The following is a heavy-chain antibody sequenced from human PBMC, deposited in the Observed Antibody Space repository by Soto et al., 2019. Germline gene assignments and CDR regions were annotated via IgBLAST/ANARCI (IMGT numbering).Heavy chain of an antibody. Sequence: SETLSLTCTVSGGSISSYYWSWIRQPPGKGLEWIGYIYYSGSTNYNPSLKSRVTISVDTSKNQFSLKLSSVTAADTAVYYCARVNSGYYPPVDFDIWGQGTMVTVSS. D-gene: IGHD3-22*01. CDR2: IYYSGST. J-gene: IGHJ3*02. CDR3: ARVNSGYYPPVDFDI. V-gene: IGHV4-59*01. CDR1: GGSISSYY.